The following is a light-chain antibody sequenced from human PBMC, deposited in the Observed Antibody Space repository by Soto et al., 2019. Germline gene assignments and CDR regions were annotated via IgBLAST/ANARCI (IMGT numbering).Light chain of an antibody. J-gene: IGLJ3*02. V-gene: IGLV1-40*01. CDR3: QSYDSSLSVWV. CDR1: SSNIGAGYD. Sequence: QSVLTQPPSVSGAPGQRVTISCTGSSSNIGAGYDVHWYHQLPGTALKLLIYGNNNRPSGVPDRFSGSRSGTSASLAITGLQAEDEADYYCQSYDSSLSVWVFGGGTKLTVL. CDR2: GNN.